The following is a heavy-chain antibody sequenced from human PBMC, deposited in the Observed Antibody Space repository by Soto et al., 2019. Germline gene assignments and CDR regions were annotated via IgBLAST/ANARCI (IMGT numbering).Heavy chain of an antibody. D-gene: IGHD4-17*01. V-gene: IGHV4-34*01. CDR3: AGNIRWSDY. CDR1: GGSFSGYY. CDR2: INHIGST. J-gene: IGHJ4*02. Sequence: PSETLSLTCAVYGGSFSGYYWSWIRQPPGKGLEWIGEINHIGSTNYNPSLKSRVTISVDTSKNQFSLKLSSVTAADTAVYYCAGNIRWSDYGAQGNLVPVS.